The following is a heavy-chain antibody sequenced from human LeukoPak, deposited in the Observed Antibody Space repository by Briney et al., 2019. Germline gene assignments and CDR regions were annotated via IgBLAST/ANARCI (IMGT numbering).Heavy chain of an antibody. D-gene: IGHD4-17*01. CDR1: GGSISSGDYY. CDR2: IHYSGST. J-gene: IGHJ4*02. V-gene: IGHV4-30-4*01. CDR3: ARERFYVDGDYVAPYYFDY. Sequence: SETLSLTCTVSGGSISSGDYYWSWIRQPPGKGLEWIGYIHYSGSTYYNPSLKSRVTISVDTSKNQFSLKLSSVTAADTAVYYCARERFYVDGDYVAPYYFDYWGQGTLVTVSS.